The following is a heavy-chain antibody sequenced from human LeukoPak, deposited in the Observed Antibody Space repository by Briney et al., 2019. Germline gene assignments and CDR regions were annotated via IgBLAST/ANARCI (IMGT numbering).Heavy chain of an antibody. V-gene: IGHV1-8*01. CDR3: ARPLTGTSWYYFDY. CDR2: MNPNSGNT. J-gene: IGHJ4*02. CDR1: GYTFTSFD. Sequence: ASVKVSCKASGYTFTSFDINWVRQATGQGLEWMGWMNPNSGNTGYAQKFQGRVTMTRNTSITTAYMELSSLRSEDTAVYYCARPLTGTSWYYFDYWGQGTLVTVSS. D-gene: IGHD1-7*01.